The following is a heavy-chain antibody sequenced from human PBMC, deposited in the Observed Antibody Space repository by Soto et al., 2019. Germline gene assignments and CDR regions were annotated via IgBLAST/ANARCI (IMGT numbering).Heavy chain of an antibody. D-gene: IGHD6-13*01. CDR1: GFTFSSYA. J-gene: IGHJ4*02. CDR2: ISGSGGST. CDR3: AKEVEYSSSWSDIDY. Sequence: TGGSLRLSCAASGFTFSSYAMSWVRPAPGKGLEWVSAISGSGGSTYYADSVKGRFTISRDNSKNTLYLQMNSLRAEDTAVYYCAKEVEYSSSWSDIDYWGQGTLVTV. V-gene: IGHV3-23*01.